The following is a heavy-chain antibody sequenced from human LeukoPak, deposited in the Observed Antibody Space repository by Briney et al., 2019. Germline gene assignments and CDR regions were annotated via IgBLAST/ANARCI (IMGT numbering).Heavy chain of an antibody. Sequence: PGGSLRLSCAASGFTFSSYSMSWVRQAPGKGLEWVSGISGSGGTTYYADSVKGRFTISRDNSKNTLYLQMNSLRAEDTAVYYCAKVEEQIYVDTVMDDPGRGYYMDVWGKGTTVTVSS. CDR3: AKVEEQIYVDTVMDDPGRGYYMDV. J-gene: IGHJ6*03. CDR2: ISGSGGTT. D-gene: IGHD5-18*01. V-gene: IGHV3-23*01. CDR1: GFTFSSYS.